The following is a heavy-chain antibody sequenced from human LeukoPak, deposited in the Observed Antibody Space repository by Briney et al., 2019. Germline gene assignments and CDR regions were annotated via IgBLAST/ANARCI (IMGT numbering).Heavy chain of an antibody. CDR1: GFTFTDYS. V-gene: IGHV3-23*01. CDR2: IRKTGGDT. D-gene: IGHD3-10*01. J-gene: IGHJ5*02. Sequence: PGGSLRLSCAASGFTFTDYSMSWLRQAPGKGLEWVSTIRKTGGDTYYADSVMDRFTISRDISKNTLYLEMESLTTEDTAVYYCARGGHSTWFDPWGQGTLVAVSS. CDR3: ARGGHSTWFDP.